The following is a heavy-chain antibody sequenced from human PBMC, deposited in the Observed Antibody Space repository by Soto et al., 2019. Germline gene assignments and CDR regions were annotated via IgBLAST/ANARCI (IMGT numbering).Heavy chain of an antibody. J-gene: IGHJ1*01. V-gene: IGHV1-69*01. CDR2: IIPIFGTA. CDR3: ASNGYSSSWYLGVGYFQH. D-gene: IGHD6-13*01. Sequence: QVQLVQSGAEVKKPGSSVKVSCKASGGTFSSYAISWVRQAPGQGLEWMGGIIPIFGTANYAQKFQGRVTITADESTSTAYMELSSLRSEDTAVYYCASNGYSSSWYLGVGYFQHWGQGTLVTVSS. CDR1: GGTFSSYA.